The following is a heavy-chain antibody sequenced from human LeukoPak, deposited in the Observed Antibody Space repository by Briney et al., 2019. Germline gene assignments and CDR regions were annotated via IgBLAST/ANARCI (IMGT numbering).Heavy chain of an antibody. CDR3: ARDKNSGGGYFDL. Sequence: SETLSLTCTVSGDSISSYYWSWIRQPPGKGLEWIGSSYHSESTYYNPSLKSRVTISVDTSKNQFSLKLSSVTAADTAVYYCARDKNSGGGYFDLWGRGTLVTVSS. D-gene: IGHD2-15*01. CDR1: GDSISSYY. V-gene: IGHV4-38-2*02. CDR2: SYHSEST. J-gene: IGHJ2*01.